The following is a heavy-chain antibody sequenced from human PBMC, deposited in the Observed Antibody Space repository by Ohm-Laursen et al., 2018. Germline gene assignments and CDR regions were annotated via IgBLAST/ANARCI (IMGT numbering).Heavy chain of an antibody. CDR3: ARHDSSDSPSHYYYYTMGV. J-gene: IGHJ6*02. CDR1: GFTFIDYD. Sequence: GSLRLSCSASGFTFIDYDMSWIRQTPGKGLEWLSYITSGGGIIYSADSVKGRFTISRDNDEDTLYLQMNSLRAEDTAIYYCARHDSSDSPSHYYYYTMGVWGQGTAVTVSS. D-gene: IGHD3-22*01. V-gene: IGHV3-11*01. CDR2: ITSGGGII.